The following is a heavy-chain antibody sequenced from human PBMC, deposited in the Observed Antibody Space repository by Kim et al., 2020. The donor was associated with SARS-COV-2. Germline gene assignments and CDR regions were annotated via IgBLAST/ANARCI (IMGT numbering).Heavy chain of an antibody. D-gene: IGHD6-13*01. CDR2: GST. Sequence: GSTYYNPSLKSRVTISVDTSQNQFSLKLSSVTAADTAVYYCADDRVYFDYWGQGTLVTVSS. J-gene: IGHJ4*02. V-gene: IGHV4-39*07. CDR3: ADDRVYFDY.